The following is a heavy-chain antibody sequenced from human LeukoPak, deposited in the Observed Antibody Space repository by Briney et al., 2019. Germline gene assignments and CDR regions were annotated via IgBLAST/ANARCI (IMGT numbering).Heavy chain of an antibody. J-gene: IGHJ5*02. V-gene: IGHV1-2*02. CDR3: ARAGGRSWFDP. Sequence: GASVEVSCKASGYSFTDKYMHWVRQAPGQGLEWMGWINPNSGGTNYAQKFQGRVTMTTDTSMSTAYMELSRLTSDDTAVYYCARAGGRSWFDPWGQGTLVTVSS. CDR2: INPNSGGT. CDR1: GYSFTDKY.